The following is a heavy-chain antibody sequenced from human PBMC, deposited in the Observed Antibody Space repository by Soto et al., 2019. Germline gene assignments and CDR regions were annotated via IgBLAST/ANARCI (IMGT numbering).Heavy chain of an antibody. V-gene: IGHV1-3*01. CDR1: GYTFTSYA. CDR2: INAGNGNT. CDR3: ARVKNDYGDYGYFDY. D-gene: IGHD4-17*01. J-gene: IGHJ4*02. Sequence: ASVKVSCKASGYTFTSYAMHWVRQAPGQRLEWMGWINAGNGNTKYSQKFQGRVTITRDTSASTAYMELRSLRSDDTAVYYCARVKNDYGDYGYFDYWGQGTLVTVSS.